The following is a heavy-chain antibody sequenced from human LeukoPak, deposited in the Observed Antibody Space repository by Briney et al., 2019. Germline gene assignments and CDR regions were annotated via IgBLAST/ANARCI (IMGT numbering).Heavy chain of an antibody. CDR2: IIPIFGTA. Sequence: SVKVSCKASGYTFSSYAISWVRQAPGQGLEWMGGIIPIFGTANYAQKFQGRVTITADESTSTAYMELSSLRSEDTAVYYCARHYDFWSGYPRLHYYYYYGMDVWGQGTTVTVSS. J-gene: IGHJ6*02. CDR1: GYTFSSYA. D-gene: IGHD3-3*01. V-gene: IGHV1-69*13. CDR3: ARHYDFWSGYPRLHYYYYYGMDV.